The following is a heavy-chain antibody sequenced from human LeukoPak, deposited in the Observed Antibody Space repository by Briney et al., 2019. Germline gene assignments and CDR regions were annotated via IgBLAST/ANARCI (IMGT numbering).Heavy chain of an antibody. CDR1: GFNFSTYG. CDR3: AGVLTVTFDS. D-gene: IGHD4-17*01. CDR2: VWSDGNAK. Sequence: GRSLRLSCAASGFNFSTYGMHWVRQAPGKGLEWVALVWSDGNAKFYARSVRGRFTISRDNSKNTLYLQMNSLRAEDTAVYYCAGVLTVTFDSWGQGTLVTVSS. J-gene: IGHJ4*02. V-gene: IGHV3-33*01.